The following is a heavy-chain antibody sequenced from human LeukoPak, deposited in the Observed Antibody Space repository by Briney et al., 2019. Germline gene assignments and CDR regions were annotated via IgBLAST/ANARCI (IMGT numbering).Heavy chain of an antibody. V-gene: IGHV4-39*01. Sequence: KASETLSLTCTVSGGSISRSGYYWGWIRQPPGEGLEWIGNIYYAENTFYNPSLKSRVTISVDTSKNQFSLKLSSVTAADTAVYYCARHLSGGSGSYYYYYMDVWGKGTTVTVSS. J-gene: IGHJ6*03. CDR3: ARHLSGGSGSYYYYYMDV. CDR1: GGSISRSGYY. D-gene: IGHD3-10*01. CDR2: IYYAENT.